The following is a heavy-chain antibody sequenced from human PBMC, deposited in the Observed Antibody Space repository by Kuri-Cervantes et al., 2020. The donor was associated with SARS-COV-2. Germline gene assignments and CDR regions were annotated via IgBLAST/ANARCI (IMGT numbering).Heavy chain of an antibody. CDR2: ISTSGGDT. Sequence: GGSLRLSCAASRFTFNNYDLIWVRQAPGKGLEWVSSISTSGGDTNYADSLKGRFTISRDNSKNTLYRQMNSLRVEDTAVYYCASVSTMGVSLDWGQGTLVTVSS. D-gene: IGHD5-24*01. CDR1: RFTFNNYD. J-gene: IGHJ4*02. CDR3: ASVSTMGVSLD. V-gene: IGHV3-23*01.